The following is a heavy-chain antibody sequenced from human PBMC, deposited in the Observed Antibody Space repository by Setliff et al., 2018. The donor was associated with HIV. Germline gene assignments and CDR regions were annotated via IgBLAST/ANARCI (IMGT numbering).Heavy chain of an antibody. Sequence: ASVKVSCKASGGTFSSYAISWVRQAPGQGLEWMGGIVPIFDTVNYAENFQGRVTITADESTSTVYMELSSLGSEDTAVYYCANLRGEEAGNFYYFYFGLDVWGQGTTVTVSS. D-gene: IGHD2-21*02. CDR3: ANLRGEEAGNFYYFYFGLDV. CDR2: IVPIFDTV. CDR1: GGTFSSYA. J-gene: IGHJ6*02. V-gene: IGHV1-69*13.